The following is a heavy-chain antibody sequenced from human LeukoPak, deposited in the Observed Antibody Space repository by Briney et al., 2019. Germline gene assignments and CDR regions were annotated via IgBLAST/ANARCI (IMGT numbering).Heavy chain of an antibody. J-gene: IGHJ4*02. Sequence: SETLSLTCAVSGGSISSGDFPWSWIRQPPGKGLEWIGYIFHTGHISYNPSLKSRVTISVDMSKNQLSLRLTFVTAADTAVYYCARGFYHAGSHFDYWGQGTLVTVSS. CDR3: ARGFYHAGSHFDY. CDR1: GGSISSGDFP. V-gene: IGHV4-30-2*01. CDR2: IFHTGHI. D-gene: IGHD3-10*01.